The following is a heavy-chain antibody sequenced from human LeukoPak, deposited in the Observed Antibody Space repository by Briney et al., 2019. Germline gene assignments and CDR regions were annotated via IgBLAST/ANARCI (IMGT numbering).Heavy chain of an antibody. V-gene: IGHV1-8*01. J-gene: IGHJ3*02. CDR3: ARGSRRRGSWFGEKKATDAFDI. D-gene: IGHD3-10*01. CDR1: GYTFTSYD. CDR2: MNPNSGNT. Sequence: GASVKVSCKSSGYTFTSYDINWVRQATGQGLEWMGWMNPNSGNTGYAQKFQGRVTMTRNTSISTAYMELSSLRSEDTAVYYCARGSRRRGSWFGEKKATDAFDIWGQGTMVTVSS.